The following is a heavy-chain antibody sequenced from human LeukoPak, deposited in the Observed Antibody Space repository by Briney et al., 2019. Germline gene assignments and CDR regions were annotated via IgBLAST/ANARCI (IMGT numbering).Heavy chain of an antibody. V-gene: IGHV3-23*01. CDR2: ISGSGDST. CDR1: GFTFRSSA. D-gene: IGHD3-22*01. Sequence: GGSLRLSCAASGFTFRSSAMSWVRQAPGKGPEWVSAISGSGDSTYYTDSVKGRFTISRDNSKNTLYLQMNSLRAEDTAVYYCAKARGYYDSSFQYYFDYWGQGTLVTVSS. J-gene: IGHJ4*02. CDR3: AKARGYYDSSFQYYFDY.